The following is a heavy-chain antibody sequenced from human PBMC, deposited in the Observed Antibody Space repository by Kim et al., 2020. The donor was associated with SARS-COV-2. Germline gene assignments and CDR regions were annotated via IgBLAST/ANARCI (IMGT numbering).Heavy chain of an antibody. D-gene: IGHD6-19*01. Sequence: SETLSLTCTVSGVSISGSYWSWIRQPPGKGLEWIGYIYDGGSTRYNPSLQSRVTMSGDTSKNQFSLKLSSVTAADTAVYYCAKGGRMYSSGWFDYWGQGTPVTVSS. J-gene: IGHJ4*02. CDR3: AKGGRMYSSGWFDY. CDR1: GVSISGSY. CDR2: IYDGGST. V-gene: IGHV4-59*13.